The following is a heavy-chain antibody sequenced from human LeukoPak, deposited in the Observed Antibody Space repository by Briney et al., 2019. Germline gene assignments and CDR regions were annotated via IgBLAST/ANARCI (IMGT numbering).Heavy chain of an antibody. CDR2: VHPSGST. D-gene: IGHD5-24*01. CDR3: ATGADAYKTGY. Sequence: PSETLSLTCTVSGDSISPYYLTWIRQPPGKGLQWIGHVHPSGSTSYNPSLKSRVTISADTSKNQFSLSLTFVNAADTAIYYCATGADAYKTGYWGQGTLLSVSS. V-gene: IGHV4-59*12. J-gene: IGHJ4*02. CDR1: GDSISPYY.